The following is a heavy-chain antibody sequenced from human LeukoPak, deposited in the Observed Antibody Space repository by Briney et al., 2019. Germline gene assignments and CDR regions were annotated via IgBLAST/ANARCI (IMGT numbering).Heavy chain of an antibody. Sequence: GGSLRLSCAASGFTFSSYGMHWVRQAPGRGLEWVAFIRHDGSNKKYADSVKGRFTISRDNSKNTLYLQMNSLRAEDTAVYYCAKKQGQWLVDYWGQGTLVTVSS. CDR3: AKKQGQWLVDY. V-gene: IGHV3-30*02. J-gene: IGHJ4*02. D-gene: IGHD6-19*01. CDR2: IRHDGSNK. CDR1: GFTFSSYG.